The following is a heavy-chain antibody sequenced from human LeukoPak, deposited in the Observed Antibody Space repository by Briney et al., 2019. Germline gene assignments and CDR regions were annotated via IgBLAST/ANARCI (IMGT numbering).Heavy chain of an antibody. CDR1: VFTFRSYS. V-gene: IGHV3-74*01. CDR2: INSDGSTT. Sequence: GGSLRLSCAASVFTFRSYSMHWVRQAPGKGLVWVSRINSDGSTTSYADSVKGRFTISRDNAKNTLYLQMNSLRGEDTAVYYCTRSDWFDPWGQGTLVTVSS. J-gene: IGHJ5*02. CDR3: TRSDWFDP.